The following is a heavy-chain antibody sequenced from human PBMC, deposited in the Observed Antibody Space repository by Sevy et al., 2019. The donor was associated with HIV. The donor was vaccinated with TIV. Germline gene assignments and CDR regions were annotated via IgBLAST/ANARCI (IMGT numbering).Heavy chain of an antibody. Sequence: SETLSLTCTVSGGSMTSYYWNWIRQPPGKGLEWIGYIYYSGSTNYNPSLKSQVTMSVDTSKNRFSLTLISVTAADTAVYHCARSVGTGNYFYYWGQGALVTVSS. CDR3: ARSVGTGNYFYY. V-gene: IGHV4-59*13. CDR2: IYYSGST. J-gene: IGHJ4*02. D-gene: IGHD2-21*02. CDR1: GGSMTSYY.